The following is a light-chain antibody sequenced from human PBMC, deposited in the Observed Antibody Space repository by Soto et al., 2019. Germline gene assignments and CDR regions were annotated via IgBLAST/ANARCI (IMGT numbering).Light chain of an antibody. J-gene: IGLJ1*01. CDR3: SSFASTHTLV. Sequence: QSALTQPASVSGSPGQSITISCTGTSSDVGGYNYVSWYQQHPGKAPKVMIYEVSNRPSGVSNRFSGSKSGNTASLTISGLQAEDEAEYYCSSFASTHTLVFGTGTKLTVL. CDR1: SSDVGGYNY. V-gene: IGLV2-14*01. CDR2: EVS.